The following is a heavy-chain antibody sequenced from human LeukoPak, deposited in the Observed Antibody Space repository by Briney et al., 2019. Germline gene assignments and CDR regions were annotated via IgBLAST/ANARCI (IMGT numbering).Heavy chain of an antibody. Sequence: SVKVSCKASGGTFSSYAISWVRQAPGQGLEWMGGIIPIFGTANYAQKFQGRVTITADESTSTAYMELSSLRSEDTAVYYCARAPGGYSYGRGGFDYWGQGTLVTVSS. CDR3: ARAPGGYSYGRGGFDY. V-gene: IGHV1-69*13. CDR2: IIPIFGTA. J-gene: IGHJ4*02. D-gene: IGHD5-18*01. CDR1: GGTFSSYA.